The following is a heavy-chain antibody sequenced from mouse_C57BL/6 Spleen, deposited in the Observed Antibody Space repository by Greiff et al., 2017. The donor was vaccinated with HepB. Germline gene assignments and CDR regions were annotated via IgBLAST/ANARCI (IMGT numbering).Heavy chain of an antibody. CDR2: INPGSGGT. V-gene: IGHV1-54*01. CDR3: ARAGYYGSSDFDY. CDR1: GYAFTNYL. D-gene: IGHD1-1*01. J-gene: IGHJ2*01. Sequence: QVQLQQSGAELVRPGTSVKVSCKASGYAFTNYLIEGVKQRPGQGLEWIGVINPGSGGTNYNEKFKGKATLTADKSSSTAYMQLSSLTSEDSAVYVCARAGYYGSSDFDYWGQGTTLTVSS.